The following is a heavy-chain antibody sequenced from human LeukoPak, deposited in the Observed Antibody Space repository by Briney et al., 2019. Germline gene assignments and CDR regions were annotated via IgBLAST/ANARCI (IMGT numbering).Heavy chain of an antibody. CDR2: VSGRGDST. D-gene: IGHD2-21*01. CDR3: AKAISSEVVVGSRWFDP. Sequence: PGGSLRLSCAASGFTFSSYAISWVRQAPGRGLEWVSAVSGRGDSTYYADSVKGRFTISRDNSKSTLYLQMNNLRAEDTALYYCAKAISSEVVVGSRWFDPWGQGTLVTVSS. CDR1: GFTFSSYA. V-gene: IGHV3-23*01. J-gene: IGHJ5*02.